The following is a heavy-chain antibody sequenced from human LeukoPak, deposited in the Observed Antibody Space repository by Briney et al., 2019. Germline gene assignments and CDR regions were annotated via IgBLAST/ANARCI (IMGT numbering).Heavy chain of an antibody. CDR1: GYTFTSYD. Sequence: ASVKVSCKASGYTFTSYDINWVRQATGQGLEWMGWINPNSGGTNYAQKFQGRVTMTRDTSISTAYMELSRLRSDDTAVYYCARDEFRRFLREGLRSPYYYYMDVWGQGTTVTVSS. J-gene: IGHJ6*03. CDR3: ARDEFRRFLREGLRSPYYYYMDV. V-gene: IGHV1-2*02. CDR2: INPNSGGT. D-gene: IGHD3-3*01.